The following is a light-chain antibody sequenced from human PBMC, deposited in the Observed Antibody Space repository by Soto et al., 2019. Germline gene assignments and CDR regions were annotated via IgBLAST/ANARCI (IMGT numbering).Light chain of an antibody. V-gene: IGKV3-20*01. J-gene: IGKJ4*01. CDR3: QQYGRTPLT. Sequence: ESVLTQSPGTLSLSPGERATLSCRASQSVISYLAWYQQKPGQAPRLLIYGASSRATGIPDRFSGSGSGTDSTLTISRLEHEDFAVYYCQQYGRTPLTFGGGTKVDIK. CDR2: GAS. CDR1: QSVISY.